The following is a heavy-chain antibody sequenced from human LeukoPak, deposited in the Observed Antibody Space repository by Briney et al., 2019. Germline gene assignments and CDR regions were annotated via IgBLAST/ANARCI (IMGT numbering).Heavy chain of an antibody. D-gene: IGHD2/OR15-2a*01. CDR1: GGSISSSNW. V-gene: IGHV4-4*02. Sequence: PSETLSLTCAVSGGSISSSNWWSWVRQPPGKGLEWIGEIYHSGSINYNPSLKSRVTISVDPSKNQFSLNLSSVTAADTAVYYCATQILLCHYYWGQGTLVTVSS. CDR3: ATQILLCHYY. J-gene: IGHJ4*02. CDR2: IYHSGSI.